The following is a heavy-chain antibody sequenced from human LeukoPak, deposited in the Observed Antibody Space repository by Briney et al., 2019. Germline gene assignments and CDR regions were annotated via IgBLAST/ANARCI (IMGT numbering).Heavy chain of an antibody. J-gene: IGHJ4*02. Sequence: QSSETLSLTCAVYGGSFSGYYWSWIRQPPGKGLEWIGEINHSGSTNYNPSLKSRVTISVDTSKNQFSLKLSSVTAADTAVYYCARGPSTTVTHYYFDYWGQGTLVTVSS. V-gene: IGHV4-34*01. CDR3: ARGPSTTVTHYYFDY. CDR1: GGSFSGYY. CDR2: INHSGST. D-gene: IGHD4-17*01.